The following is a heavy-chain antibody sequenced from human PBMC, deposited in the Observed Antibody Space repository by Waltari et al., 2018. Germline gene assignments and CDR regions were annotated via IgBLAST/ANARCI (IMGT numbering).Heavy chain of an antibody. CDR2: IFPAGST. D-gene: IGHD5-18*01. CDR3: SRARDEDTAMVFFDH. CDR1: GFTGSPTY. J-gene: IGHJ4*02. Sequence: DVRLVEAGAGGVHPGGPLRLPWSASGFTGSPTYMSWFRQAPGKGLEWVSIIFPAGSTYTADSVVGRFTISRDVSQNTLHLQMNNLRPEDTAVYYCSRARDEDTAMVFFDHWGQGTLVSVSS. V-gene: IGHV3-66*02.